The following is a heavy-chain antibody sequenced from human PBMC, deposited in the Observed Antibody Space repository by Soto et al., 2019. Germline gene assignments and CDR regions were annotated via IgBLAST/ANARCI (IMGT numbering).Heavy chain of an antibody. Sequence: PSETLSLTCAVYGGSFSGYYWSWIRQPPGKGLEWIGEINHSGSTNYNPSLKSRVTISVDTSKNQFSLKLSSVTAADTAVYYCARSSYDYVWGSYLPDKSYFDYCGQGTPVTVYS. J-gene: IGHJ4*02. CDR3: ARSSYDYVWGSYLPDKSYFDY. V-gene: IGHV4-34*01. D-gene: IGHD3-16*02. CDR1: GGSFSGYY. CDR2: INHSGST.